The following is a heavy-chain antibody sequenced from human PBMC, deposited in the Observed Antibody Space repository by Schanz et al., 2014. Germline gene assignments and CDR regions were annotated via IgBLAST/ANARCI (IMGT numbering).Heavy chain of an antibody. V-gene: IGHV3-33*01. J-gene: IGHJ4*02. Sequence: LVESGGGVVQPGRSLRLSCAASGFTFSSYGMHWVRQVPGKGLEWVAVVCYDGSKKYYADSVKGRFTTSRDNSKNTMYLQMNSLRAEDTAVYYCVRDLGGDQTDYWGQGTLVTVSS. D-gene: IGHD4-17*01. CDR2: VCYDGSKK. CDR3: VRDLGGDQTDY. CDR1: GFTFSSYG.